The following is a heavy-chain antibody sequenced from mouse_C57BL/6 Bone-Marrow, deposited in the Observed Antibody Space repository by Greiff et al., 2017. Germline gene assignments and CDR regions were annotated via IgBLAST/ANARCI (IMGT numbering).Heavy chain of an antibody. V-gene: IGHV1-59*01. CDR3: AREGNYYYAAWFAY. D-gene: IGHD1-1*01. J-gene: IGHJ3*01. CDR2: IDPSDSYT. Sequence: VQLQQPGAELVRPGTSVKLSCKASGYTFTSYWMHWVKQRPGQGLEWIGVIDPSDSYTTSNQKFKGKATFTVDTSSSTAYMQISSLTSEDSAVYYCAREGNYYYAAWFAYWGQGTLVTVSA. CDR1: GYTFTSYW.